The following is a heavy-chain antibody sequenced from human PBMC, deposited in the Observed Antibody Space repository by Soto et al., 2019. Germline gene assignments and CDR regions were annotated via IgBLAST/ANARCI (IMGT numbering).Heavy chain of an antibody. CDR3: AHSRPYSNSPEYFFDY. V-gene: IGHV2-5*02. D-gene: IGHD6-6*01. Sequence: QITLKESGPTLVKPTQTLTLTCTFSGFSLSTSGVDVGWIRQPPGKALEWLALIYWDDDKRYKPSLKSRLTMTQGTPRNQVVLTMTTMDPLDTATHCCAHSRPYSNSPEYFFDYWGQGPLVTVSS. CDR1: GFSLSTSGVD. J-gene: IGHJ4*02. CDR2: IYWDDDK.